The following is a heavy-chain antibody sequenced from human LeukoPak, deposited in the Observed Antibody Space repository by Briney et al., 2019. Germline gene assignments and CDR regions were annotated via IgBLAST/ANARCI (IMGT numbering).Heavy chain of an antibody. V-gene: IGHV4-39*07. CDR1: GGSISSGSYY. J-gene: IGHJ3*02. CDR3: ARDTVGATFPGAFDI. CDR2: IYCGST. Sequence: SETLSLTCTVSGGSISSGSYYWGWIRQPPGKGLEWIGSIYCGSTYYNPSLKSRVTISVDTSKNQFSLKLSSVTAADTAVYYCARDTVGATFPGAFDIWGQGTMVTVSS. D-gene: IGHD1-26*01.